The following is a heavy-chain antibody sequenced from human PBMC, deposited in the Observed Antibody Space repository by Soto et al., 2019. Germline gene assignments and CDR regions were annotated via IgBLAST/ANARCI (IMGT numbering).Heavy chain of an antibody. J-gene: IGHJ4*02. CDR2: IYYSGST. CDR1: GASISSFY. V-gene: IGHV4-59*08. D-gene: IGHD2-15*01. CDR3: ARHWDDGYCSGASCYPLDS. Sequence: QVQLQESGPGLAKPSETLSLTCTVSGASISSFYWSWLRQPPGKGLEWIGYIYYSGSTKYNPSLTSRVTMSVDTSKNQFSLRLSSVTAADTAVYYCARHWDDGYCSGASCYPLDSWGQGMLVTVSS.